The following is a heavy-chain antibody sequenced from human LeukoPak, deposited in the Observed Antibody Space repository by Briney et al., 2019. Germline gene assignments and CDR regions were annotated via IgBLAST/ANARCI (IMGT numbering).Heavy chain of an antibody. CDR3: AKITMVHNDAFDI. CDR2: INPNSGGT. V-gene: IGHV1-2*02. Sequence: ASVKVSCKASGYTFTGYYMHWVRQAPGQGLEWMGWINPNSGGTNYAQKFQGRVTMTRDTSISTAYMELSRLRSDDTAVYYCAKITMVHNDAFDIWGQGTMVTVSS. D-gene: IGHD3-10*01. CDR1: GYTFTGYY. J-gene: IGHJ3*02.